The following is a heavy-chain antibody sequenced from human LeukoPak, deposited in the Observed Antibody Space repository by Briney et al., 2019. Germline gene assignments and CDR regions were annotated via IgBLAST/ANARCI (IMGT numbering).Heavy chain of an antibody. CDR2: ISYDGSNK. CDR3: ARVGDSWATVTYFDY. CDR1: GFTFSSYA. Sequence: GRSLRLSCAASGFTFSSYAMHWVRQAPGKGLEWVAVISYDGSNKYYADSVKGRFTISRDNSKNTLYLQMNSLRAEDTAVYYCARVGDSWATVTYFDYWGQGTLVTVSS. V-gene: IGHV3-30-3*01. D-gene: IGHD4-17*01. J-gene: IGHJ4*02.